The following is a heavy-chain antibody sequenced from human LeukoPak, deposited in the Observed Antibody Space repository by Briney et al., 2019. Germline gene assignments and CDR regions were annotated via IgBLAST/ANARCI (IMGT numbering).Heavy chain of an antibody. CDR1: GFTFSTYG. CDR2: ISSDGIIK. V-gene: IGHV3-30*18. Sequence: GMSLRLSCAASGFTFSTYGMHWVRQAPGKGLEWVAVISSDGIIKHYADSVKGRFTISRDNSGSTLYLQMNSLRGEDTAVYYCAKDREILLWFGEFFDYWGQGTLVTVSS. J-gene: IGHJ4*02. D-gene: IGHD3-10*01. CDR3: AKDREILLWFGEFFDY.